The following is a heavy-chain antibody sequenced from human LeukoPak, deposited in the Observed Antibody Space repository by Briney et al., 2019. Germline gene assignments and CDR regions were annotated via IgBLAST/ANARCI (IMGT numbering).Heavy chain of an antibody. J-gene: IGHJ4*02. CDR3: ARDLAWGAFDY. CDR2: MSGSGGST. Sequence: GGSLSLSCAASGFTFSSYAMSWVRQAPGKGLEWVSTMSGSGGSTYYADSVKGRFTISRDDSKNTLSLQMNSLRVEDTAVYYCARDLAWGAFDYWGQGTLVTVS. CDR1: GFTFSSYA. V-gene: IGHV3-23*01. D-gene: IGHD7-27*01.